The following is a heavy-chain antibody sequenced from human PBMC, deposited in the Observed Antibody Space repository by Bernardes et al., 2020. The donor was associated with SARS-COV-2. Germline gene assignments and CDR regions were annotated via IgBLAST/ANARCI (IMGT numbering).Heavy chain of an antibody. CDR3: ARGGGYYGMDV. Sequence: GGSLRLSCAASGFSFSSYWMHWVRQAPVKGLVWVSRINSDGRIRSYADSVEGRFTISRDNAKNTLYLQMNSLRAEDTAVYYCARGGGYYGMDVWGQGTTVSVSS. V-gene: IGHV3-74*01. CDR2: INSDGRIR. CDR1: GFSFSSYW. J-gene: IGHJ6*02.